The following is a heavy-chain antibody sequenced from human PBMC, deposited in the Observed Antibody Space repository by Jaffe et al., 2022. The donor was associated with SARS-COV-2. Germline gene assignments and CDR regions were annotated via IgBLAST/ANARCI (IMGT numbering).Heavy chain of an antibody. CDR3: ARRVWFGELGGGFDV. D-gene: IGHD3-10*01. Sequence: EVQLVQSGAEVKKPGESLKISCTGSGFTFASTWIAWVRQKPGKGLEWMGIIYPDDSDTRYSPSFQGQVTMSVDKSTSTANLQWTSLKASDSAMYYCARRVWFGELGGGFDVWGQGTTVTVSS. J-gene: IGHJ6*02. V-gene: IGHV5-51*01. CDR1: GFTFASTW. CDR2: IYPDDSDT.